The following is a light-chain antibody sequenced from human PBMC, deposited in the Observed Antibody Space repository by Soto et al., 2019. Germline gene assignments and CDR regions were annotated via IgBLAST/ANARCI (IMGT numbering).Light chain of an antibody. CDR2: DAS. Sequence: DIQMTKSHSSCSPSVEDRVTIFSQPGRDITTYLNWYQQKQGKAPKLLIYDASNLETGVPSRFSGSGSGTHFSFTISSLQPEDIATYYCQQYDNVPFTFGQGTRLEMK. CDR3: QQYDNVPFT. J-gene: IGKJ5*01. V-gene: IGKV1-33*01. CDR1: RDITTY.